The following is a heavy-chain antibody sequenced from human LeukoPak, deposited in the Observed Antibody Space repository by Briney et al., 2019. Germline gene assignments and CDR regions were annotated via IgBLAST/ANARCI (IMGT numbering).Heavy chain of an antibody. J-gene: IGHJ4*02. D-gene: IGHD6-19*01. V-gene: IGHV3-7*01. CDR1: GFTFSRYW. CDR3: ARDYGGQWLVTFDY. Sequence: GGSLRLSCAASGFTFSRYWMSWVRQAPGKGLEWVANIKEDGSEKNYVESVKGRFTITRDNAKKSLYLQMNSLRAEDTAVYYCARDYGGQWLVTFDYWGQGTLVTVSS. CDR2: IKEDGSEK.